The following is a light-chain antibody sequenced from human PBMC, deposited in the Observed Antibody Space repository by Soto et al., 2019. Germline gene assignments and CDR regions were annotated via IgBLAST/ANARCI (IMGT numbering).Light chain of an antibody. J-gene: IGLJ1*01. Sequence: QSVLTQPASVSGPPGQSITISCTGTSSDVGAYNYVSWYQHHPGKAPRLVIYDVTNRPSGISDRFSGSKSGNTASLTISGLLAEDEADYYGTSYTSISTYVFGTGTKLTVL. CDR1: SSDVGAYNY. CDR2: DVT. V-gene: IGLV2-14*01. CDR3: TSYTSISTYV.